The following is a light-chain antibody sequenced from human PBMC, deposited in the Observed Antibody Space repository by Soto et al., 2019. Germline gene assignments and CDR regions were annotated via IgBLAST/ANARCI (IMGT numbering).Light chain of an antibody. Sequence: DIQMTQSPSAMSASVVDSVTITCRAXQGIINHLVWFRQRPGKVPKIXIXDHXSLESGVPSRFSGSGSGKEFTLTISSLQPDDFATYYCQQYYRYPSSTFGQGTRLDIK. J-gene: IGKJ5*01. CDR3: QQYYRYPSST. CDR2: DHX. CDR1: QGIINH. V-gene: IGKV1-17*03.